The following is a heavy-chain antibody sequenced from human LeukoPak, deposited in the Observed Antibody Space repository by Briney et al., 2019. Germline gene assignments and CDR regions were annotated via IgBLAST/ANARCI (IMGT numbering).Heavy chain of an antibody. J-gene: IGHJ4*02. CDR1: GFTFSSYG. CDR2: ISYDGSNK. CDR3: ANSDY. Sequence: GRSLRLSCAASGFTFSSYGMRWVRQAPGKGLEWVAVISYDGSNKYYADSVKGRFTISRDNSKNTLYLQMNSLRAKDTAVYYCANSDYWGQGTLVTVSS. V-gene: IGHV3-30*18.